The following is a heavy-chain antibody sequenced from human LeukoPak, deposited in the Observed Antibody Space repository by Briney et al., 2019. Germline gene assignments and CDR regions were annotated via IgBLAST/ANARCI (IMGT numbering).Heavy chain of an antibody. J-gene: IGHJ3*02. CDR3: ARDHRVATAAFDI. CDR1: GFTFTSYE. V-gene: IGHV3-48*03. Sequence: GGSLRLSCAASGFTFTSYEMNWVRQAPRKGLEWVSYISSGGSNIHYADSVKGRFTISRDNAKNSLYLQMNSLRAEDTAVYYCARDHRVATAAFDIWGQGTVVTVSS. CDR2: ISSGGSNI. D-gene: IGHD4-23*01.